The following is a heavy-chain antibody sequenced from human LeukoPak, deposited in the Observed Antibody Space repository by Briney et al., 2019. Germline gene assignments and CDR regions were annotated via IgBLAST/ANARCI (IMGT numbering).Heavy chain of an antibody. V-gene: IGHV1-69*06. Sequence: SVKVSCKASGGTFTSYAISWVRQAPGQGLEWMGGIIPIFGTANYAQKFQGRVTITADKSTSTAYMELSSLRSEDTAVYYCAREGGTNCSSTSCYALNWFDPWGQGTLVTVSS. D-gene: IGHD2-2*01. J-gene: IGHJ5*02. CDR2: IIPIFGTA. CDR3: AREGGTNCSSTSCYALNWFDP. CDR1: GGTFTSYA.